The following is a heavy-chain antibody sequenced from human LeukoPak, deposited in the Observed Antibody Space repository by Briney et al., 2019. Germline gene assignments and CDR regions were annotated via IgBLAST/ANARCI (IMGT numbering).Heavy chain of an antibody. D-gene: IGHD3-22*01. V-gene: IGHV4-4*07. CDR1: GGSISSYY. Sequence: PSETLSLTCTVSGGSISSYYWSWIRQPAGKRLEWIGRIYTSGGTNYNPSLKSRVTMSVDTSKNQFSLKLSSVTAADTAVYYCARVMDYYDSSGSDAFDIWGQGTMVTVSS. CDR3: ARVMDYYDSSGSDAFDI. J-gene: IGHJ3*02. CDR2: IYTSGGT.